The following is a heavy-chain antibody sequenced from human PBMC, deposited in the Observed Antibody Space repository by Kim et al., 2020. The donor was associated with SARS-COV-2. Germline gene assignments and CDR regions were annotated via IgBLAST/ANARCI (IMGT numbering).Heavy chain of an antibody. D-gene: IGHD3-10*01. CDR1: GGTFSSYA. J-gene: IGHJ5*02. V-gene: IGHV1-69*04. CDR2: IIPILGIA. Sequence: SVKVSCKASGGTFSSYAISWVRQAPGQGLEWMGRIIPILGIANYAQKFQGRVTITADKSTSTAYMELSSLRSEDTAVYYCARDLTESFPMVQDNWFDPWGQGTLVTVSS. CDR3: ARDLTESFPMVQDNWFDP.